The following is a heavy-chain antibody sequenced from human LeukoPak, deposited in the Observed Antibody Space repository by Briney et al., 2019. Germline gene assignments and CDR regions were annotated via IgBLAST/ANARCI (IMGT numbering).Heavy chain of an antibody. CDR3: ARGRATYDILKKNDY. CDR1: GYTFTSYY. D-gene: IGHD3-9*01. V-gene: IGHV1-46*01. CDR2: INPSGGST. J-gene: IGHJ4*02. Sequence: GASVKVSCKASGYTFTSYYMHWVRQAPGQGLEWMGIINPSGGSTSYAQKFQGRVTMTRDMSTSTVYMELSSLRSEDTAVYYCARGRATYDILKKNDYWGQGTLVTVSS.